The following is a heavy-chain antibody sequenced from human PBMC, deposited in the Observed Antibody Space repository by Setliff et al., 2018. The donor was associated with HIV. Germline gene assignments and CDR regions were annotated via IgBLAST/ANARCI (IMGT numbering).Heavy chain of an antibody. CDR3: ARDGAAYNFRSGSYPFDI. V-gene: IGHV7-4-1*02. J-gene: IGHJ4*02. CDR2: INTGSGTP. D-gene: IGHD3-3*01. CDR1: ADTFTNCL. Sequence: ASVKVSCKASADTFTNCLINWVRQAPGQGLEWMGWINTGSGTPTYAQAFTGRFVFSLDTSVSTTFLHISNLKAEDTAIYYCARDGAAYNFRSGSYPFDIWGQGTLVTVSS.